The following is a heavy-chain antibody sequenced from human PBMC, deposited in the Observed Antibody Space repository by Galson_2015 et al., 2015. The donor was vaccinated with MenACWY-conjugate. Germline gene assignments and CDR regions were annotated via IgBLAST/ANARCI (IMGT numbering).Heavy chain of an antibody. J-gene: IGHJ6*02. CDR3: ARHPPGGRGMDV. CDR2: ISPGDSNT. Sequence: QSGAEVKKPGESLTISCTTTGYSFTTYWIAWVRQMPGTGLEWMGLISPGDSNTRYSPSFQGQVTISADKSISTAYLQWNSLQASDTAMYYCARHPPGGRGMDVWGQGTTVTVSS. D-gene: IGHD1-26*01. V-gene: IGHV5-51*01. CDR1: GYSFTTYW.